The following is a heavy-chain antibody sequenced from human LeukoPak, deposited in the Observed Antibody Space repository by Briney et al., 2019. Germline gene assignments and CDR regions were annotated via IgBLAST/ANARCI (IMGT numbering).Heavy chain of an antibody. V-gene: IGHV3-43*02. J-gene: IGHJ4*02. CDR1: GFTFDDYA. CDR2: ISGDGGST. CDR3: AKDISGTWYFDY. Sequence: GGSLRLSCAASGFTFDDYAMHWVRQDPGKGLEWVSLISGDGGSTYYADSVKGRFTISRDNSKNSLYLEMNSLRTEDTALYYCAKDISGTWYFDYWGQGTLVTVSS. D-gene: IGHD1-1*01.